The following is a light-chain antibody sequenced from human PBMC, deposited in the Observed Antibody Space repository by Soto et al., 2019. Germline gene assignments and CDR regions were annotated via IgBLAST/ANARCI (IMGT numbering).Light chain of an antibody. CDR1: SSDVGAYNY. J-gene: IGLJ2*01. CDR2: DVS. V-gene: IGLV2-14*03. CDR3: SSYTSTKTLL. Sequence: QSALTQPASVSGSPGQSIAISCTGTSSDVGAYNYVSWYQQHPGKAPKLMIHDVSNRPSGISDRFSGSKSGNTASLTISGLQAEDEADYYCSSYTSTKTLLFGVGTKLTVL.